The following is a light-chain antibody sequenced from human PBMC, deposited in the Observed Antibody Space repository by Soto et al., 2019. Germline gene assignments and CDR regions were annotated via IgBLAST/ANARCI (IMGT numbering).Light chain of an antibody. Sequence: DIQMAQYPFSLSASVGDRVTITCRASQSISRDLNWYQQKPGKAPNLLIYAASTLESGVPSRFSGSGSGTDFTLTISSLQLEDFATYYCQQNYSTPLAFGGGTKVDNK. CDR2: AAS. CDR1: QSISRD. J-gene: IGKJ4*01. CDR3: QQNYSTPLA. V-gene: IGKV1-39*01.